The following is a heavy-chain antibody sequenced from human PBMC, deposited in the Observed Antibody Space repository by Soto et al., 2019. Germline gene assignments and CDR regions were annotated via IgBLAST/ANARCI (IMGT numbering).Heavy chain of an antibody. J-gene: IGHJ6*02. CDR2: IVVGSGNT. CDR1: GFTFTSSA. V-gene: IGHV1-58*01. D-gene: IGHD3-22*01. Sequence: VASVKVSCKASGFTFTSSAVQWVRQARGQRLEWIGWIVVGSGNTNYAQKFQERVTITRDMSTSTAYMELSSLRSEDTAVYYCVGGYYDYYYYGMDVWGQGTTVTVSS. CDR3: VGGYYDYYYYGMDV.